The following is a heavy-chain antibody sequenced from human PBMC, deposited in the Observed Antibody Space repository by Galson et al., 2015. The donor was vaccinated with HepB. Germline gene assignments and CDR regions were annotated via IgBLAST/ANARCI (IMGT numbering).Heavy chain of an antibody. CDR1: GGTFSSYA. J-gene: IGHJ6*03. Sequence: SVKVSCKASGGTFSSYAISWVRQAPGQGLEWMGGIIPIFGTANYAQKFQGRVTITADESTSTAYMELSSLRSEDTAVYYCARGYCSSTSCWNYYYYMDVWGKGTTVTVSS. CDR2: IIPIFGTA. D-gene: IGHD2-2*01. V-gene: IGHV1-69*13. CDR3: ARGYCSSTSCWNYYYYMDV.